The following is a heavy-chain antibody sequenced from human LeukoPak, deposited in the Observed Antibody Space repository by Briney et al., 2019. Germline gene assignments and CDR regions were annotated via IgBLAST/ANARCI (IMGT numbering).Heavy chain of an antibody. J-gene: IGHJ3*02. V-gene: IGHV3-7*01. CDR2: IKQDGSEK. CDR1: GFTFSSYW. CDR3: ARDGGGTYYYDSSIAAFDI. D-gene: IGHD3-22*01. Sequence: GGSLRLSCAASGFTFSSYWMSWVRQAPGKGLEWVANIKQDGSEKYYVDSVKGRFTISRDNAKNSLYLQMNSLRAEDTAVYYCARDGGGTYYYDSSIAAFDIWGQGTMVTVSS.